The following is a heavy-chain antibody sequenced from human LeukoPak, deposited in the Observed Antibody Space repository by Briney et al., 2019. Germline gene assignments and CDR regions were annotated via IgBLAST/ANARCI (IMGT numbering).Heavy chain of an antibody. CDR1: GFTFSSYA. CDR3: ARRPNFDY. V-gene: IGHV3-30*01. J-gene: IGHJ4*03. CDR2: ISYDGSNK. Sequence: PGRSLRLSCAASGFTFSSYAMHWVRQAPGKGLEWVAVISYDGSNKYYADSVKGRFTISRDNSKNTLYLQMNSLRAEDTAVYYCARRPNFDYWGQGTTVTVSS.